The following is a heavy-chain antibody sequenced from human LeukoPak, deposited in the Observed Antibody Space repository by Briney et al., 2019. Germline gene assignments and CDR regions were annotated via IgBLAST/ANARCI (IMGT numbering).Heavy chain of an antibody. V-gene: IGHV1-69*06. CDR2: IIPIFGTA. CDR1: GDTFSSYA. D-gene: IGHD6-13*01. CDR3: AREHIAAAGTSPMDV. J-gene: IGHJ6*03. Sequence: SVKVSCKASGDTFSSYAISWVREAPGQGLEWMGGIIPIFGTANYAQKFQGRVTITADKSTSTAYMELSSLRSEDTAVYYCAREHIAAAGTSPMDVWGKGTTVTVSS.